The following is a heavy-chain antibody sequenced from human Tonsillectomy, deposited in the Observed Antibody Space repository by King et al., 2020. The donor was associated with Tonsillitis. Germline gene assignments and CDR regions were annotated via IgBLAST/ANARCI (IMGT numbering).Heavy chain of an antibody. Sequence: VQLVESGRGVVQPGGSLRLSCAASGFTFSTYAMHWVRQAPGKGLEWVAFIRYDGSSKYYADSVKGRFTISRDNSKNTLYLQMNSLRAEDTAVYYCAKVRDFGDYRDLDYWGQGTLVTVSS. D-gene: IGHD4-17*01. CDR3: AKVRDFGDYRDLDY. J-gene: IGHJ4*02. V-gene: IGHV3-30*02. CDR2: IRYDGSSK. CDR1: GFTFSTYA.